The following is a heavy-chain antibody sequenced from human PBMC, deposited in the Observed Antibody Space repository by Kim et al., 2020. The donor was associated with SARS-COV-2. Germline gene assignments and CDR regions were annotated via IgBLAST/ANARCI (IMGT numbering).Heavy chain of an antibody. J-gene: IGHJ5*02. Sequence: GESLKISCKGSGYSFTSYWIGWVRQMPGKGLEWMGIIYPGDSDTRYSPSFQGQVTISADKSISTAYLQWSSLKASDTAMYYCARLWIEGLATVIGWFDPWGQGTLVTVSS. CDR1: GYSFTSYW. CDR2: IYPGDSDT. CDR3: ARLWIEGLATVIGWFDP. V-gene: IGHV5-51*01. D-gene: IGHD4-17*01.